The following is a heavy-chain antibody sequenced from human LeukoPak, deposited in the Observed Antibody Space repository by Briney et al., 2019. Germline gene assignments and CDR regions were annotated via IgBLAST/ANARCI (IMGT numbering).Heavy chain of an antibody. CDR2: IKQDGSVQ. Sequence: VGSQRLSCAASGFTFTGYWMGWVRQAPGKGLEWVANIKQDGSVQYYVDSVKGRFTISRDNAKNSLYLQMNSLRAEDTAVNYCGKCVSTRYYGMDVWGQGTTVTVSS. CDR1: GFTFTGYW. J-gene: IGHJ6*02. D-gene: IGHD2-2*01. CDR3: GKCVSTRYYGMDV. V-gene: IGHV3-7*05.